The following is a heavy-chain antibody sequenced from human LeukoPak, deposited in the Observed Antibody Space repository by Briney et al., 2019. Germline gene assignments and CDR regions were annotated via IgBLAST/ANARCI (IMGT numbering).Heavy chain of an antibody. Sequence: ASVKVSCKASGYTFTDYYMHWVRQAPGQGPEWMGWIIPNSGGTNYAQKFQGRVTMTRDTSISTAYMELSRLRSDDTAVYYCARDSSGWSFDCWGQGTLVTVSS. V-gene: IGHV1-2*02. CDR1: GYTFTDYY. D-gene: IGHD6-13*01. J-gene: IGHJ4*02. CDR3: ARDSSGWSFDC. CDR2: IIPNSGGT.